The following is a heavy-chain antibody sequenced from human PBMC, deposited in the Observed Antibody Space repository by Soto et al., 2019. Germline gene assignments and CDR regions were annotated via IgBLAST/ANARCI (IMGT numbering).Heavy chain of an antibody. V-gene: IGHV4-38-2*01. J-gene: IGHJ5*02. Sequence: SETLSLTCAVSGYSVRIGYDCGSLRKNPGKGLEWIGSIYHGGSTYYNPSLNSRVTLSIDMTNNHVSLILNSVTAADTAVYYCARVGPWVPYYYDSSPYTFENWFDPWGQGTLVTVSS. CDR3: ARVGPWVPYYYDSSPYTFENWFDP. D-gene: IGHD3-22*01. CDR1: GYSVRIGYD. CDR2: IYHGGST.